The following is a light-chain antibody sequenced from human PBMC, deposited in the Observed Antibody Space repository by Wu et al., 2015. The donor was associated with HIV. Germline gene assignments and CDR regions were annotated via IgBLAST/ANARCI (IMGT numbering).Light chain of an antibody. J-gene: IGKJ2*03. CDR3: QQYRSTLYS. Sequence: EIVMTQSPATLSVSPGERATLSCRASQNTASNYLAWYQQKPGQAPRLLIYGVSSRATGIPDRFSGSGSGTDFTLTISRLEPDDFAVYYCQQYRSTLYSFGQGTKLEIK. CDR1: QNTASNY. CDR2: GVS. V-gene: IGKV3-20*01.